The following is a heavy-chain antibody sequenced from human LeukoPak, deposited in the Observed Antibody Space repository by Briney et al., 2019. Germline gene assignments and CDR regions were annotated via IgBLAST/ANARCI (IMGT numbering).Heavy chain of an antibody. CDR3: ARVKNYDSSGYYFDY. V-gene: IGHV1-18*01. D-gene: IGHD3-22*01. CDR1: GYTFTSYG. Sequence: ASVKVSCKASGYTFTSYGISWVRQAPGQGLEWMGWISAYNGNTNYAQKLQGRVTMTTDTSTSTAYMELRSLRSDDTAVYYCARVKNYDSSGYYFDYWGQGTLVTVSS. CDR2: ISAYNGNT. J-gene: IGHJ4*02.